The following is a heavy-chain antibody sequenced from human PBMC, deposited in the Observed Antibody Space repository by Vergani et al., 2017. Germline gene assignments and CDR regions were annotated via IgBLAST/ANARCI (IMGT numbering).Heavy chain of an antibody. CDR2: IYYSGST. CDR3: ARVFVGRAFDI. CDR1: GGSISSYY. Sequence: QVQLLESGPGLVKPSETLSITCTVSGGSISSYYWSWIRQPPGKGLEWIGYIYYSGSTNYNPSLKSRVTISVDTSKNQFSLKLSSVTAADTAVYYCARVFVGRAFDIWGQGTMVTVSS. V-gene: IGHV4-59*01. D-gene: IGHD3-16*01. J-gene: IGHJ3*02.